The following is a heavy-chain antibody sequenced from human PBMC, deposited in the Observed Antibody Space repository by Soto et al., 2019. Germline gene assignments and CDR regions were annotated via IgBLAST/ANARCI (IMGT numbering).Heavy chain of an antibody. Sequence: SETLSLTCTVSGGSIRDYYWSWIRQSPGKGLEWLGYIYDRGTTNYNPSLRSRVTISMDTSKNQFSLKLSSVTTADTAVYYCARVGGYSYGDFDYWGQGALVTVSS. V-gene: IGHV4-59*01. J-gene: IGHJ4*02. CDR3: ARVGGYSYGDFDY. D-gene: IGHD5-18*01. CDR1: GGSIRDYY. CDR2: IYDRGTT.